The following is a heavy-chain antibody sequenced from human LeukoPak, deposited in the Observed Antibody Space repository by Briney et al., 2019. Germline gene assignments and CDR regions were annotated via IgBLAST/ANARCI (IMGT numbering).Heavy chain of an antibody. D-gene: IGHD2-21*02. V-gene: IGHV4-39*06. J-gene: IGHJ4*02. CDR3: ARVVTAILPYFDY. CDR1: GGSISSSSYY. Sequence: SETLSLTCTVSGGSISSSSYYWGWIRQPPGKGLEWIGSIYYSGSTYYNPSLKSRVTISVDTSKNQFPLKLSSVTAADTAVYYCARVVTAILPYFDYWGQGTLVTVSS. CDR2: IYYSGST.